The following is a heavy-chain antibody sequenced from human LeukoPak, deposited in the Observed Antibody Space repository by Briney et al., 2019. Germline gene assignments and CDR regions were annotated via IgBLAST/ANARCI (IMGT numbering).Heavy chain of an antibody. CDR1: GFTFSSYG. D-gene: IGHD2-21*01. J-gene: IGHJ4*02. V-gene: IGHV3-30*18. CDR3: AKDTTGDGLIEYYFDY. Sequence: PGRSLRLSCAASGFTFSSYGMHWVRQAPGKGLEWVAVISYDGSNKYYVDSVKGRFIISRDNSKNTLYLQMNSLRAEDTAVYYCAKDTTGDGLIEYYFDYWGQGTLVTVSS. CDR2: ISYDGSNK.